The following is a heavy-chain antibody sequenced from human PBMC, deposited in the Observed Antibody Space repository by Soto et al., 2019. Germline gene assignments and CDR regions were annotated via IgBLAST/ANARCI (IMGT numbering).Heavy chain of an antibody. J-gene: IGHJ6*02. CDR2: IDPSDSYT. D-gene: IGHD6-19*01. V-gene: IGHV5-10-1*01. CDR3: ARLAYSSGWYEYYYYYGMDV. Sequence: PGESLKISCKGSGYSSTSYWISWVRQMPGKGLEWMGRIDPSDSYTNYSPSFQGHVTISADKSISTAYLQWSSLKASDTAMYYCARLAYSSGWYEYYYYYGMDVWGQGTTVTVSS. CDR1: GYSSTSYW.